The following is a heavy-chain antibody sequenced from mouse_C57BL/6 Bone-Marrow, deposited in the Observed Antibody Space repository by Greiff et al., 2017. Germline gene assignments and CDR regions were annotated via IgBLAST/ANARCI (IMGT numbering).Heavy chain of an antibody. Sequence: VQLQQSGAELVRPGASVKLSCTASGFNIKDAYMHWVKQRPDQGLEWIGWIDPENGDTEYASEFQGQATITADTSSNTAYLQLSSLTSEDTAVYYCTPGPYAMDYWGQGTSVTVSS. V-gene: IGHV14-4*01. J-gene: IGHJ4*01. D-gene: IGHD3-3*01. CDR3: TPGPYAMDY. CDR2: IDPENGDT. CDR1: GFNIKDAY.